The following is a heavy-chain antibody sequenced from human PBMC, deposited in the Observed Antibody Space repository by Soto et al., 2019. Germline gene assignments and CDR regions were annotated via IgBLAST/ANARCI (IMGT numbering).Heavy chain of an antibody. V-gene: IGHV4-34*01. CDR1: GGSFSGYY. Sequence: PSETLSLTCAVYGGSFSGYYWSWIRQPPGKGLEWIGEINHSGSTNYNPSLKSRVTISVDTSKNQFSLKLSSVTAADTAVYYCARGSSSVNISGWYAPLFFDYWGQGPLVTVSS. CDR3: ARGSSSVNISGWYAPLFFDY. J-gene: IGHJ4*02. D-gene: IGHD6-19*01. CDR2: INHSGST.